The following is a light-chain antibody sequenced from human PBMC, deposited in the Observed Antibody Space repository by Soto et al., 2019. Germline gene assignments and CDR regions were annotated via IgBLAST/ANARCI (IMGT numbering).Light chain of an antibody. J-gene: IGKJ4*01. CDR2: GAS. V-gene: IGKV3D-15*01. CDR3: LQYNNSPLT. CDR1: QSVSSN. Sequence: EIVMTQSPATLSVSPGERATLSCRASQSVSSNLAWYQQKPGQAPRLLIYGASTRATGIPARLSGSGSGTEFTLTFSSLQSEDSTVYYCLQYNNSPLTFGGGTKVEIE.